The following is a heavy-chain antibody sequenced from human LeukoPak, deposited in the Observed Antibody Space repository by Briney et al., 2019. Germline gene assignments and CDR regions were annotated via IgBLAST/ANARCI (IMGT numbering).Heavy chain of an antibody. D-gene: IGHD2-15*01. J-gene: IGHJ3*02. CDR1: GVTFSSYS. CDR3: ARGWFYDAFDI. CDR2: ISSSSSYI. V-gene: IGHV3-21*01. Sequence: PGGSLRLSCAASGVTFSSYSMNWVRQAPGKGLEWVSSISSSSSYIYYADSVKGRFTISRDNDKNSLYLQMNSLRAEDTAVYYCARGWFYDAFDIWGQGTMVTVSS.